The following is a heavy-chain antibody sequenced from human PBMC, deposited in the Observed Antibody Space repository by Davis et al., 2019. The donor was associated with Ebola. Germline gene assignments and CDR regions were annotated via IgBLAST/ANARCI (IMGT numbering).Heavy chain of an antibody. Sequence: ASSLISSNASSYTFFTYYMVWVRPPPGHGLVWLGILNPSHRDTRYAQKFQRSLTITRDTSASTAYIELSSLRSEDTAVYYCARGDYDILTLDYYGMDDWGKGTTVTVSS. J-gene: IGHJ6*04. CDR1: SYTFFTYY. CDR2: LNPSHRDT. V-gene: IGHV1-46*01. CDR3: ARGDYDILTLDYYGMDD. D-gene: IGHD3-9*01.